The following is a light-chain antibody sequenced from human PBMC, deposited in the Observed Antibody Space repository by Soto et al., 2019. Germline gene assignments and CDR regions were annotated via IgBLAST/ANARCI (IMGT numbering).Light chain of an antibody. CDR2: KTS. J-gene: IGKJ1*01. Sequence: QMTQFPSTLSATVGSRVTIHFRASQGIWSWLAWYQQKPGKAPKLLIYKTSILENGVPSRFSGSGSGTEFTLSISSLQPDDFATYYCHQYNSYWTFGQGTKVEIK. V-gene: IGKV1-5*03. CDR1: QGIWSW. CDR3: HQYNSYWT.